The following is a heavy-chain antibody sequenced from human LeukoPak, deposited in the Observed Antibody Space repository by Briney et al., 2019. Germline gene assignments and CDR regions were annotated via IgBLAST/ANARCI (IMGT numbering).Heavy chain of an antibody. D-gene: IGHD6-13*01. CDR2: ISYDGSNK. J-gene: IGHJ6*02. Sequence: GGSLRLSCEASGFTFISYGVHWVRQAPGKGLERVAVISYDGSNKYYADSVKGRFTISRDNSKNTLYLQMNSLRAEDTAVYYCAKGQQQLVYYYYGMDVWGQGTTVTVSS. V-gene: IGHV3-30*18. CDR3: AKGQQQLVYYYYGMDV. CDR1: GFTFISYG.